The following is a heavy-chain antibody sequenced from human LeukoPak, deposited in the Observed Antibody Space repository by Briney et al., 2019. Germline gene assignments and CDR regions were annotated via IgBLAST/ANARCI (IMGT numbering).Heavy chain of an antibody. CDR3: ASSCSSTSCLSDAFDI. D-gene: IGHD2-2*01. V-gene: IGHV3-21*01. CDR2: ISSSSSYI. CDR1: GFTFSRYS. J-gene: IGHJ3*02. Sequence: GGSLRLSCAASGFTFSRYSMNWVRQAPGKGLELDSSISSSSSYIYYADSLKGRFTISRDNAKNSLYLQMNSLRAEDTAVYYCASSCSSTSCLSDAFDIWGQGTMVTVSS.